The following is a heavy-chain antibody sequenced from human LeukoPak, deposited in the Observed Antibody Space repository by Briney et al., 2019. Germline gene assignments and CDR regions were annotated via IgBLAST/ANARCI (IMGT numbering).Heavy chain of an antibody. CDR1: GFTFSSYS. V-gene: IGHV3-48*01. CDR2: ISSSSSTI. J-gene: IGHJ4*02. CDR3: ARARFWSGYYTAYYFDY. D-gene: IGHD3-3*01. Sequence: PGGSLRLSCAASGFTFSSYSMNWVRQAPGKGLEWVSYISSSSSTIYYADSVKGRFTISRDNAKNSLYLQMNSLRVEDTAVYYCARARFWSGYYTAYYFDYWGQGTLVTVSS.